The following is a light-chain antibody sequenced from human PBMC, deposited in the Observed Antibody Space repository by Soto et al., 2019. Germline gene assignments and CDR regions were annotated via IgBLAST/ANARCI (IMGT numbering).Light chain of an antibody. Sequence: EIVMTQSPATVSVSPGERATLSCRASQSVNSYLVWCQHKPGQAPRLLIYGASTRATGIPARFSGSGSGTDFTLTISSLQSEDFALYYCQQYNNWLWTFGQGTRVEIK. CDR3: QQYNNWLWT. V-gene: IGKV3-15*01. J-gene: IGKJ1*01. CDR1: QSVNSY. CDR2: GAS.